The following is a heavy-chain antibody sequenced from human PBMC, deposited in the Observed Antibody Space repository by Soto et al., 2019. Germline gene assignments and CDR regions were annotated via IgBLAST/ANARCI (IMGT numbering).Heavy chain of an antibody. CDR1: GFTFSNYA. CDR3: ARDREYDSSGYYPLYWYFDL. V-gene: IGHV3-23*01. D-gene: IGHD3-22*01. J-gene: IGHJ2*01. CDR2: ISGSGGTT. Sequence: EVQLLESGGVLVQPGESLRLSCAASGFTFSNYAMSWVRQAPGKGLEWVSTISGSGGTTYYADSVKGRFTISRDNSKNTLYLQMKSLSADDTALYYCARDREYDSSGYYPLYWYFDLWGRGTLVTVSS.